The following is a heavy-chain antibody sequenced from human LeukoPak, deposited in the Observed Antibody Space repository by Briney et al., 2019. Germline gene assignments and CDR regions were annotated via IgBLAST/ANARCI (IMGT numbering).Heavy chain of an antibody. CDR3: AREVCSGGSCYSADAFDI. Sequence: APVKVSCKASGYTFTGYYMHWVRQAPGQGLEWMGWINPNSGGTNYAQKFQGRVTMTRDTSISTAYMELSRLRSDDTAVYYCAREVCSGGSCYSADAFDIWGQGTMVTVSS. J-gene: IGHJ3*02. D-gene: IGHD2-15*01. CDR1: GYTFTGYY. V-gene: IGHV1-2*02. CDR2: INPNSGGT.